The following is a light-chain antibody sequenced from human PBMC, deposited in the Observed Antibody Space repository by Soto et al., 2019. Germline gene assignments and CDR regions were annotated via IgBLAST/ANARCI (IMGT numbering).Light chain of an antibody. Sequence: AIRMTQSPSSLSASTGDRVTITCRASQGISSYLAWYQQKPGKAPKLLIDAASTLQRGVPSRFSGSGSGTDFTLPYSCLQSEDFATYYCQQYYSYPWTFGQGTKVEIK. J-gene: IGKJ1*01. CDR2: AAS. CDR3: QQYYSYPWT. V-gene: IGKV1-8*01. CDR1: QGISSY.